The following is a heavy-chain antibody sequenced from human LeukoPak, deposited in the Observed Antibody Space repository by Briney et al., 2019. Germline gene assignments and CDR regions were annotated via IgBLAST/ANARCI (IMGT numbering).Heavy chain of an antibody. J-gene: IGHJ4*02. D-gene: IGHD1-26*01. CDR3: ARGATPRDY. V-gene: IGHV4-59*08. CDR1: GGSISSYY. CDR2: IYYSGST. Sequence: PSETLSLTCTVSGGSISSYYWSWLRQPPGKGLEWIGYIYYSGSTNYSPSLKSRVTISVDTSKNQFSLKLSSGAAAHTAVYYCARGATPRDYWGRGALVSVCS.